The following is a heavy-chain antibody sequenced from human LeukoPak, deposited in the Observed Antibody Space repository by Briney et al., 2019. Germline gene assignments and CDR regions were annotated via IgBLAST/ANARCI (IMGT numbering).Heavy chain of an antibody. CDR3: AKDQEAAAGNK. Sequence: GGSLRLSCAASGFTFSSYGMHWVRQAPGKGLEWVAVISYDGSNKYYADSVKGRFTISRDNSKNTLYLQMNSLRAEDTAVYYCAKDQEAAAGNKWGQGTLVTVSS. CDR1: GFTFSSYG. J-gene: IGHJ4*02. CDR2: ISYDGSNK. V-gene: IGHV3-30*18. D-gene: IGHD6-25*01.